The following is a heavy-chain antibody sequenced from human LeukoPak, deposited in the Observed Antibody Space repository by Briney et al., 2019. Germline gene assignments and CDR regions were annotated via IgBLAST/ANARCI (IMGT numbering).Heavy chain of an antibody. D-gene: IGHD3-10*01. CDR2: IYTSGST. CDR3: ARGSPPYYYGSGSRRHFDL. V-gene: IGHV4-4*07. CDR1: GGTISSYY. J-gene: IGHJ2*01. Sequence: SETLSLTCTVSGGTISSYYWSWIRQPAGKGLEWIGRIYTSGSTNYNASLKSRVSMSVDTSKNQFSLKLSSVTAADTAVYYCARGSPPYYYGSGSRRHFDLWGRGTLVTVSS.